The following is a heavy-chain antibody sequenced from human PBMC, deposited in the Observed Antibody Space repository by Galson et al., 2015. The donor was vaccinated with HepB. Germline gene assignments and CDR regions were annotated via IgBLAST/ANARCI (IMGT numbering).Heavy chain of an antibody. V-gene: IGHV5-51*01. D-gene: IGHD1-26*01. CDR1: GYSFTSYW. CDR2: IYPGDSDT. CDR3: ARHGRGVGARRRDVVDFDL. Sequence: QSGAEVKKPGESLKISCKGSGYSFTSYWIGWVRQMPGKGLEWMGIIYPGDSDTRYSPSFQGQVTISADKSISTAYLQWSSLKASDTAMYYCARHGRGVGARRRDVVDFDLWGRGTLVTVSS. J-gene: IGHJ2*01.